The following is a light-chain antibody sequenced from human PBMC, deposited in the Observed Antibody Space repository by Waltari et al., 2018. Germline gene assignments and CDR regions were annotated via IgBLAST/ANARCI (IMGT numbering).Light chain of an antibody. CDR1: QDISNY. CDR2: DAS. V-gene: IGKV1-33*01. CDR3: QQYENLPLT. Sequence: DIQMTQSPSSLSAAVGDRVTITCQASQDISNYLNWYQQKPGKAPKRLIYDASDLETGVPSRFNGSGSGTHFTFAISSLRPEDVATYYCQQYENLPLTFGGGTKVEIK. J-gene: IGKJ4*01.